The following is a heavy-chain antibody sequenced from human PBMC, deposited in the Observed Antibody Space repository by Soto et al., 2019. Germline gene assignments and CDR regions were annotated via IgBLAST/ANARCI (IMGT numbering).Heavy chain of an antibody. V-gene: IGHV1-69*01. CDR2: IIPICGTA. Sequence: QVQLVQSGAEVKKPGSSVKVSCKDSGGTFSSYAISWVRQAPGQGLEWMGGIIPICGTANYEQKFQGRVTITADASTSTAYMELSGLRAEDTAVYYCARDSGSLGGDGIDVWGQGTTVTVSS. CDR3: ARDSGSLGGDGIDV. CDR1: GGTFSSYA. J-gene: IGHJ6*02. D-gene: IGHD3-16*01.